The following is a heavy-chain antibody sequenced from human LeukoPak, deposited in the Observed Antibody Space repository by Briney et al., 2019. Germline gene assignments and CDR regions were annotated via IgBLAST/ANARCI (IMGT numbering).Heavy chain of an antibody. Sequence: SETLSLTCTVSGGSISSSSYYWGWIRQPPGKGLEWLGSIYYSGSTYYNPSLKSRVTISVDTSKNQFSLKLSSVTAADTAVYYCARLLDSDYDILTGYYPSTSGAFDIWGQGTMVTVSS. CDR2: IYYSGST. V-gene: IGHV4-39*01. D-gene: IGHD3-9*01. CDR3: ARLLDSDYDILTGYYPSTSGAFDI. J-gene: IGHJ3*02. CDR1: GGSISSSSYY.